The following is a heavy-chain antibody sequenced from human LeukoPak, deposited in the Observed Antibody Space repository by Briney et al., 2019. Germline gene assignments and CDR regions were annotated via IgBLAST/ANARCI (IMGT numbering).Heavy chain of an antibody. J-gene: IGHJ4*02. CDR3: AEDIMYTGDYDILTAPFDY. D-gene: IGHD3-9*01. CDR2: ISYDGSNK. Sequence: GGSLRLSCAASGFTFSSYGMHWVRQAPGKGLEWVAVISYDGSNKYYADCVKGRFNISRDNSKNRMYLQMNSLRAQNTAVYYCAEDIMYTGDYDILTAPFDYWCRGTLATVSS. V-gene: IGHV3-30*18. CDR1: GFTFSSYG.